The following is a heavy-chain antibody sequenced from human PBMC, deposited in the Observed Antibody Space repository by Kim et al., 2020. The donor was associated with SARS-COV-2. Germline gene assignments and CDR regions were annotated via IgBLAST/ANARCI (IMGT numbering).Heavy chain of an antibody. Sequence: GGSLRLSCAASGFTFSSYGMHWVRQAPGKGLEWVAVISYDGSNKYYADSVKGRFTISRDNSKNTLYLQMNSLRAEDTAVYYCAKDLGGHYYYYYMDVWG. CDR1: GFTFSSYG. CDR2: ISYDGSNK. J-gene: IGHJ6*03. CDR3: AKDLGGHYYYYYMDV. D-gene: IGHD1-26*01. V-gene: IGHV3-30*18.